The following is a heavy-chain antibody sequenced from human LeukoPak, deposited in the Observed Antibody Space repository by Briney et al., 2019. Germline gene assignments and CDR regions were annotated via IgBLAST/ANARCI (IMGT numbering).Heavy chain of an antibody. D-gene: IGHD3-10*01. V-gene: IGHV3-7*01. CDR2: IKQDGSEK. CDR1: GFTFSSYV. Sequence: GGSLRLSCAASGFTFSSYVMSWVRQAPGKGLEWVANIKQDGSEKYCVDSVKGRFIISRDNAKNSLYLQMNSLRAEDTALYYCARDPLDISMVFDYWGQGTLVTVSS. J-gene: IGHJ4*02. CDR3: ARDPLDISMVFDY.